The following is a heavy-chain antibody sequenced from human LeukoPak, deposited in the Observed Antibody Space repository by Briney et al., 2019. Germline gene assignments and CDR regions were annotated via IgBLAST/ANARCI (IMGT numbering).Heavy chain of an antibody. V-gene: IGHV3-7*01. CDR1: GFTFSSYW. D-gene: IGHD6-19*01. Sequence: GGSLRLSCAASGFTFSSYWMSWVRQAPGKGLEWVANIKQDGSEKYYMDSVKGRFTISRDNAKNSLYLQMNSLRAEDTAVYYCARFDSSGWPYYYYYGMDVWGQGTTVTVSS. CDR2: IKQDGSEK. J-gene: IGHJ6*02. CDR3: ARFDSSGWPYYYYYGMDV.